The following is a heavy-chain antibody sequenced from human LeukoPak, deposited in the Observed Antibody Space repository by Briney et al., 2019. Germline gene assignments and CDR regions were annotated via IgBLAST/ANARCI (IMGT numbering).Heavy chain of an antibody. V-gene: IGHV4-34*01. CDR1: GGSFSGYY. J-gene: IGHJ4*02. D-gene: IGHD3-10*01. CDR3: ARLYGSGTEVDY. Sequence: SETLSLTCTVSGGSFSGYYWNWIRQSPGKGLEWIGEINRSGSTNYNPSLKSRVTISVDTSKNQFSLKLSSVTAADTAVYYCARLYGSGTEVDYWGQGTLVTVSS. CDR2: INRSGST.